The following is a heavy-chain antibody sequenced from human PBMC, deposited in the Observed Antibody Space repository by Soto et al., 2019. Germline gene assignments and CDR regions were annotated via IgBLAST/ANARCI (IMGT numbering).Heavy chain of an antibody. J-gene: IGHJ5*02. CDR1: GGSISSYY. CDR3: ARETNYYGSGSYYFRWFDP. D-gene: IGHD3-10*01. CDR2: IYYSGST. V-gene: IGHV4-59*01. Sequence: NPSETLSLTCTVSGGSISSYYWSWIRQPPGKGLEWIGYIYYSGSTNYNPSLKSRVTISVDTSKNQFSLKLSSVTAADTAVYYCARETNYYGSGSYYFRWFDPWGQGTLVTVSS.